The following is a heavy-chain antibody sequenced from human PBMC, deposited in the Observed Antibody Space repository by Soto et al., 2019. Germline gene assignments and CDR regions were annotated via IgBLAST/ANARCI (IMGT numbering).Heavy chain of an antibody. CDR1: GGTFSSYA. D-gene: IGHD3-3*01. CDR2: IIPIFGTA. Sequence: GASVKVSCKASGGTFSSYAISWVRQAPGQGLEWMGGIIPIFGTANYAQKFQGRVTITADESTSTAYMELSRLRSDDTAVYYCARSLRFLEWSYGMDVWGQGTTVTVSS. CDR3: ARSLRFLEWSYGMDV. J-gene: IGHJ6*02. V-gene: IGHV1-69*13.